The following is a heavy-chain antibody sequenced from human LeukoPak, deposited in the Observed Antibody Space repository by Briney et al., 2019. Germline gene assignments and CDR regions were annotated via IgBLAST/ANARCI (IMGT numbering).Heavy chain of an antibody. Sequence: ASAKVSCKASGGTFSSYGISWVRQAPGQGLEWMGWISAYNGNTNYAQKLQGRVTMTTDTSTSTAYMELRSLRSDDTAVYYCARDLWIAAAGNYFDYWGQGTLVTVSS. D-gene: IGHD6-13*01. V-gene: IGHV1-18*01. CDR2: ISAYNGNT. J-gene: IGHJ4*02. CDR3: ARDLWIAAAGNYFDY. CDR1: GGTFSSYG.